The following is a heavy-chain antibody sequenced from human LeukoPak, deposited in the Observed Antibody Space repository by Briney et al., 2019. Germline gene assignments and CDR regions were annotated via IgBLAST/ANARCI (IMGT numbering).Heavy chain of an antibody. J-gene: IGHJ4*02. D-gene: IGHD2-15*01. Sequence: SETLSLTCIVSGDSISSGYYWSWIRQLPGKGLEWIGYIYYGGSTFYSPSLKSRVTILVDPSKNQFSLELSSVTAADTAVYYCARGVVVLAAFDYWGQGTLVTVSS. CDR2: IYYGGST. CDR3: ARGVVVLAAFDY. CDR1: GDSISSGYY. V-gene: IGHV4-31*03.